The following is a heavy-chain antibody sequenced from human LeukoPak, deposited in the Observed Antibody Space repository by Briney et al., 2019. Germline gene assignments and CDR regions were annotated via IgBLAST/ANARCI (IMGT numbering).Heavy chain of an antibody. CDR2: ISGSSSII. D-gene: IGHD2-2*01. CDR3: ARVDIVVVPAAHFDY. Sequence: PGRSLRLSCAASGFTLSSYGMHWVRQAPGKGLEWVSHISGSSSIIYYAESVKGRFTISRDNAKNSLYLQMNSLRVEDTAVYYCARVDIVVVPAAHFDYWGQGTLVTVSS. V-gene: IGHV3-48*04. CDR1: GFTLSSYG. J-gene: IGHJ4*02.